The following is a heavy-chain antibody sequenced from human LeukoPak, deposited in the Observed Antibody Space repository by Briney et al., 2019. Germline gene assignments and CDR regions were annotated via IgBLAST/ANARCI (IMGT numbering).Heavy chain of an antibody. Sequence: PGRSLRLSCAASGFTFSSYAMHWVRQAPGKGLEWVAVISYDGSNKYYADSVKGRFTISRDNSKNTLYLQMNSLRAEDTAVYYCAKGGRRGTIFGVVIIPLTYWGQGTLVTVSS. CDR1: GFTFSSYA. CDR3: AKGGRRGTIFGVVIIPLTY. J-gene: IGHJ4*02. V-gene: IGHV3-30-3*01. CDR2: ISYDGSNK. D-gene: IGHD3-3*01.